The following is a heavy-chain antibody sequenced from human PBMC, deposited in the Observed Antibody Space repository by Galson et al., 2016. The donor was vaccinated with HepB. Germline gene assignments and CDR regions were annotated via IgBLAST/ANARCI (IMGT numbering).Heavy chain of an antibody. J-gene: IGHJ4*02. CDR1: GFTFNIYT. CDR3: ARATYYDNLWGSYRFAYYFDH. CDR2: ISSNSDYI. V-gene: IGHV3-21*01. D-gene: IGHD3-16*02. Sequence: SLRLSCAASGFTFNIYTMIWVRLAPGRGLEWVSSISSNSDYIYYTDSVKGRFTISRDNAKNSLFLQMDSLGAEDTAIYFCARATYYDNLWGSYRFAYYFDHWGQGTQVTVSS.